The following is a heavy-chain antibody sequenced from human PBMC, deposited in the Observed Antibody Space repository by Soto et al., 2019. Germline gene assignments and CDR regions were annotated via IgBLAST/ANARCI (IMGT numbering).Heavy chain of an antibody. J-gene: IGHJ4*02. V-gene: IGHV3-9*01. D-gene: IGHD6-19*01. CDR3: AKDALAAVGFHFDF. CDR2: ISSNSGSV. CDR1: GFTFDDYA. Sequence: EVQLVESGGGLVQPGRSLRLSCAASGFTFDDYAMHWVRQAPGKGLEWVSGISSNSGSVGYADSVKGRFTISRDNSKHSLYLLMSSRKAEDTALYYCAKDALAAVGFHFDFWGQGTLVTVSS.